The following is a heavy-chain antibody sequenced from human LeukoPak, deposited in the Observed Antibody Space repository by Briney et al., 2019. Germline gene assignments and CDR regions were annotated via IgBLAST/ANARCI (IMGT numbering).Heavy chain of an antibody. CDR3: LRGGYGSIDY. V-gene: IGHV3-74*03. Sequence: GGSLRLSWEASGFIFSILWMHWVRQAPGKGLVWVSPINSDGGSTKYADSVKGRFTISRDNAKNTLYLQLNSLRAEHTAVYYCLRGGYGSIDYWGQGTLVTVSS. CDR2: INSDGGST. J-gene: IGHJ4*02. D-gene: IGHD4-17*01. CDR1: GFIFSILW.